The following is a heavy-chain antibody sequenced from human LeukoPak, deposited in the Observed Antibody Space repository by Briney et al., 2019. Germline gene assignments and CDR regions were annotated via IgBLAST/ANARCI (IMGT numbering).Heavy chain of an antibody. CDR3: ARDRTLEVVAADDYFDY. D-gene: IGHD2-15*01. J-gene: IGHJ4*02. V-gene: IGHV3-21*01. Sequence: PSETLSLTCTVSGGSLSSYYWSWIRQPPGKGLEWVSSISSSSSYIYYADSVKGRFTISRDNAKNSLYLQMNSLRAEDTAVYYCARDRTLEVVAADDYFDYWGQGTLVTVSS. CDR1: GGSLSSYY. CDR2: ISSSSSYI.